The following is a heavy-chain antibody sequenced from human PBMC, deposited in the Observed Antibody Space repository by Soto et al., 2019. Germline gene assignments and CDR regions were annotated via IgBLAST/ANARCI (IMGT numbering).Heavy chain of an antibody. Sequence: SQTLSLTCAISGASVSSNTAVWNWIRQSPSRGLEWLGRTYYRSKWYNDYAMSARSRITINPDTSKNQFSLQLDSVTPEDAAVYFCARDQGALNSWGQGTLVTVSS. J-gene: IGHJ4*02. CDR3: ARDQGALNS. V-gene: IGHV6-1*01. CDR2: TYYRSKWYN. CDR1: GASVSSNTAV. D-gene: IGHD3-16*01.